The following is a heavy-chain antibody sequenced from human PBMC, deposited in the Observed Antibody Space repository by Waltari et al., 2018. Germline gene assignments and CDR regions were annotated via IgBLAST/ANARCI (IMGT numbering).Heavy chain of an antibody. CDR3: ARDNWGLNAFDI. J-gene: IGHJ3*02. CDR1: GGSISSYY. Sequence: QVQLQESGPGLVKPSETLSLTCTVSGGSISSYYWSWIRQPQGKGLEWIGYIYYRGSTNYNPTLKSRVTISVETSKNQCSLKLSSVTAADTAVYYCARDNWGLNAFDIWGQGTMVTVSS. V-gene: IGHV4-59*01. CDR2: IYYRGST. D-gene: IGHD7-27*01.